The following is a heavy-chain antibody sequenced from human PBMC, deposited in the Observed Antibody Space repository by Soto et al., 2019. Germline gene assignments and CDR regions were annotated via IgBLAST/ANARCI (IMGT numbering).Heavy chain of an antibody. J-gene: IGHJ5*02. V-gene: IGHV1-18*01. Sequence: QVQLVQSGAEVKKPGASVKVSCKASGYTFTTHGISWLVQAPGQGLEGMGWVSGDNGQTNYAQSLQGRVTMTTETSTNTAYMELRSLRSDDTAVYYCARDLGYCRSGTCYREWFDPWGQGTLVTVSS. CDR2: VSGDNGQT. CDR3: ARDLGYCRSGTCYREWFDP. D-gene: IGHD2-15*01. CDR1: GYTFTTHG.